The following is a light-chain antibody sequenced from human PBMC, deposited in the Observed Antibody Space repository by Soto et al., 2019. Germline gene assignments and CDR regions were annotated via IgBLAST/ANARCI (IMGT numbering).Light chain of an antibody. Sequence: EIVLTQSPGTLSLSPGERATLSFRASQSVSSSYLAWYQQKPGQAPRLLIYGVSTRATGISARFSGSGSGTEFTLTISSLQSEDFAVYYCQQYNNWPRTFGQGTKVDIK. CDR2: GVS. J-gene: IGKJ1*01. CDR3: QQYNNWPRT. CDR1: QSVSSSY. V-gene: IGKV3-15*01.